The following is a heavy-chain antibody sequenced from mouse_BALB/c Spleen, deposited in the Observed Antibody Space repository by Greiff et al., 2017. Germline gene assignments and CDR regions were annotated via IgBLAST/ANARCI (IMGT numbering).Heavy chain of an antibody. J-gene: IGHJ2*01. CDR1: GFTFSSYA. CDR3: ARGYGSLFDY. Sequence: DVMLVESGGGLVKPGGSLKLSCAASGFTFSSYAMSWVRQSPEKRLEWVAEISSGGSYTYYPDTVTGRFTISRDNAKNTLYLEMSSLRSEDTAMYYCARGYGSLFDYWGQGTTLTVSS. V-gene: IGHV5-9-4*01. CDR2: ISSGGSYT. D-gene: IGHD1-1*01.